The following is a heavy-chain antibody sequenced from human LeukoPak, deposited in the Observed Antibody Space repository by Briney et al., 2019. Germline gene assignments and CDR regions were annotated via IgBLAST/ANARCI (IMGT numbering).Heavy chain of an antibody. V-gene: IGHV3-9*01. CDR2: ISWNSGSI. CDR1: GFTFDGYA. J-gene: IGHJ3*02. CDR3: AKDMVGAIRIAFDI. Sequence: GRSLRLSCAASGFTFDGYAMHWVRQAPGKGLEWVSGISWNSGSIGYADSVKGRFTISRDNAKNSLYLQMNSLRAEDTALYYCAKDMVGAIRIAFDIWGQGTMVTVSS. D-gene: IGHD1-26*01.